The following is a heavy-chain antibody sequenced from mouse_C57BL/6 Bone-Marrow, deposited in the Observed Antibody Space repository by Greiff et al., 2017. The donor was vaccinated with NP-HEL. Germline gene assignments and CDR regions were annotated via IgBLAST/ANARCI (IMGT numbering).Heavy chain of an antibody. J-gene: IGHJ3*01. Sequence: EVQLQQSGPVLVKPGASVKTSCKASGYTFTDYYMNWVKQSHGKSLEWIGVINPYNGGTSYNQKFKGKATLTVDKSSSTAYMELNSLTSEDSAVYYCAHYYGPFAYWGQGTLVTVSA. D-gene: IGHD2-1*01. CDR1: GYTFTDYY. V-gene: IGHV1-19*01. CDR2: INPYNGGT. CDR3: AHYYGPFAY.